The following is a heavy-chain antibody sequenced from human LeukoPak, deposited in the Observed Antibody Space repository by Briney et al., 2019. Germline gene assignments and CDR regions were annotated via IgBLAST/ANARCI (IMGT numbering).Heavy chain of an antibody. D-gene: IGHD2/OR15-2a*01. CDR2: IYYSGST. CDR1: GGSISSYY. CDR3: ARVPTWETYYFDY. Sequence: SETLSLTCTVSGGSISSYYWSWIRQPPGKGLEWIGYIYYSGSTNYNPSLKSRVTISVDTSKNQFSLKLSSVTAADTAVYYCARVPTWETYYFDYWGQGTLVTVSS. V-gene: IGHV4-59*01. J-gene: IGHJ4*02.